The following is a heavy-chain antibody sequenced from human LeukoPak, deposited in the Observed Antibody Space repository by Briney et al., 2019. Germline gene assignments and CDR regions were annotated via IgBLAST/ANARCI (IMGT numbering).Heavy chain of an antibody. V-gene: IGHV3-23*01. CDR1: GFTFSNFA. J-gene: IGHJ4*02. CDR3: VTCSAGVIVTHYFDY. CDR2: ISGSGDAT. D-gene: IGHD3-3*01. Sequence: GGSLRLSCAASGFTFSNFAMSWVCQAPGKGLEWVSSISGSGDATYYADSVRGRFTISRDNSKNTVYLQMNSLGADDTAVYYCVTCSAGVIVTHYFDYWGQGTLGTVSS.